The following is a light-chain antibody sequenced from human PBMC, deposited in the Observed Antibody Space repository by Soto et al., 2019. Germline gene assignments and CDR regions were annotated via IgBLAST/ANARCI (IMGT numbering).Light chain of an antibody. J-gene: IGKJ2*01. CDR3: HQYGNSPHT. Sequence: IVLTQSPGTLSLSPWERATLFCRASQSVSNNFLAWYQQKPGQAPRLLIYGASHRAAGIPDRFSGSGSGTDFTLTISRLEPEDFVVFYCHQYGNSPHTFGQGTKVDIK. V-gene: IGKV3-20*01. CDR1: QSVSNNF. CDR2: GAS.